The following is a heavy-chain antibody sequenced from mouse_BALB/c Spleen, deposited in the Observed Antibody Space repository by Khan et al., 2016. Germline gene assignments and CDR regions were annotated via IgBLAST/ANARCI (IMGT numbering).Heavy chain of an antibody. J-gene: IGHJ4*01. V-gene: IGHV1S34*01. Sequence: LVKTGASVKISCKASGCSFTGYYMHWVKQSHGKSLEWFGYISCYNGATNYNQKFKGKATFTVDTSSSTAYMQFNSLTSEDSAVYYCARGDYDGYYAMDYWGQGTSVAVSS. CDR2: ISCYNGAT. D-gene: IGHD2-4*01. CDR3: ARGDYDGYYAMDY. CDR1: GCSFTGYY.